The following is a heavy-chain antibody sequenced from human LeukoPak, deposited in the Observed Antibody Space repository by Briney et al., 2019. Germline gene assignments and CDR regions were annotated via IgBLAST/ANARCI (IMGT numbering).Heavy chain of an antibody. V-gene: IGHV4-59*01. CDR3: ARDYSPDYDSSGYYSSAFDI. Sequence: SETLSLTCTVSGDSINNYYWSWIRQPPGKGLEWIGYIYYSGSTNYNPSLKSRVTISVDTSKNQFSLKLSSVTAADTAVYYCARDYSPDYDSSGYYSSAFDIWGQGTMVTVSS. D-gene: IGHD3-22*01. J-gene: IGHJ3*02. CDR2: IYYSGST. CDR1: GDSINNYY.